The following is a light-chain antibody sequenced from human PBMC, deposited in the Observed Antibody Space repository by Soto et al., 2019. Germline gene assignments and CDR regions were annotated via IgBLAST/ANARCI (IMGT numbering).Light chain of an antibody. CDR3: QQSYTTPRT. J-gene: IGKJ1*01. CDR1: QSISSY. Sequence: DIQMTQSPSSLSASVGDRVTMTCRASQSISSYLGWYQQKPGKAPKLLIYAASSLQSGVPSRFSGSASGTDFSLTISSLQPEDFATYYCQQSYTTPRTFGQGTKVEIK. CDR2: AAS. V-gene: IGKV1-39*01.